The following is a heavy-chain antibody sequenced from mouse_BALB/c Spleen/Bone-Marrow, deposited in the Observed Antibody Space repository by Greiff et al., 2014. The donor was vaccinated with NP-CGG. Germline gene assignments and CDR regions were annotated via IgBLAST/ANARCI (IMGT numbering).Heavy chain of an antibody. CDR1: GFNIKDTH. CDR3: AQGYDWAMDY. Sequence: VQLKESGAELVKPGASVKLSCTASGFNIKDTHMHWVKQRPEQGLEWIGRIDPANGNTKYDPKFQGKATITADTSSNTAYLQLNSLTSEDTAVYYCAQGYDWAMDYWGQGTSVTVSS. V-gene: IGHV14-3*02. J-gene: IGHJ4*01. D-gene: IGHD2-14*01. CDR2: IDPANGNT.